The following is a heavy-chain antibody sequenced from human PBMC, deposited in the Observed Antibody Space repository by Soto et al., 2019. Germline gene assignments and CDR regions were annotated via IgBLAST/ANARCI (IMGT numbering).Heavy chain of an antibody. Sequence: ASVKVSCKASGYTFTGYYIHWVRQAPGQGLEWMGWINANNGDTNYAQNFQGRVSMTRDTSTSTVYMELSSLRFDDTAVYYCAGHSGYDYVFDYWGQGTLVTVSS. D-gene: IGHD5-12*01. J-gene: IGHJ4*02. V-gene: IGHV1-2*02. CDR1: GYTFTGYY. CDR3: AGHSGYDYVFDY. CDR2: INANNGDT.